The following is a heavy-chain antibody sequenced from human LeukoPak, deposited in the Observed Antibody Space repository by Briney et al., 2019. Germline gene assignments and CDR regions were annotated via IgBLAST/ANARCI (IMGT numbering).Heavy chain of an antibody. Sequence: SETLSLTCAVNGGSFSGYYWSWIRQPPGKGLEWIGEITQSGSINSNPSLKSRVTISVDKSKNQFSLKLSSVTAADTAVYYCARDVRDYYDSRGFDYWGQGTLVTVSS. V-gene: IGHV4-34*01. CDR1: GGSFSGYY. J-gene: IGHJ4*02. D-gene: IGHD3-22*01. CDR3: ARDVRDYYDSRGFDY. CDR2: ITQSGSI.